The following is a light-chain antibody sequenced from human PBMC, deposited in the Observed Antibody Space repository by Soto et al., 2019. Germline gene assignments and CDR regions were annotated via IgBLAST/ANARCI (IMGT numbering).Light chain of an antibody. V-gene: IGKV1-39*01. CDR3: QQTYSTPMYT. CDR2: ASS. J-gene: IGKJ2*01. CDR1: QSISTY. Sequence: DIQMTQSPSSLSASVGDRVTISCRASQSISTYLNWYQQKPGKAPRLLIYASSTLQSGVPSRFSGSGSGTDFTLTISSLQPADFATYYCQQTYSTPMYTFGLGTKLEI.